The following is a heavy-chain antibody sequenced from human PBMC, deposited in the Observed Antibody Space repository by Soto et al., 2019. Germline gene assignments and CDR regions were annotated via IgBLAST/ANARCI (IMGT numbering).Heavy chain of an antibody. J-gene: IGHJ6*02. CDR1: GGTFSSYA. V-gene: IGHV1-69*13. D-gene: IGHD3-10*01. CDR3: ALHYGSGSNYYYYGMGV. CDR2: IIPIFGTA. Sequence: GASVKVSCKASGGTFSSYAISWVRQAPGQGLEWMGGIIPIFGTANYAQKFQGRVTITADESTSTAYMELSSLRSEDTAVYYCALHYGSGSNYYYYGMGVWGQGTTVTVSS.